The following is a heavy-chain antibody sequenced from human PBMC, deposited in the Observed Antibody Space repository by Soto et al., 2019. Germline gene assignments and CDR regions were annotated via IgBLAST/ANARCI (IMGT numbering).Heavy chain of an antibody. Sequence: EVQLLESGGGLVQPGGSLRLSCAASGFTFSSYAMNWVRQAPGKGLAWGSVISGSDGSTYYADSVKGRFTISRDNSKNTLNLQMNSLRAEATAVYYCASRSSSWYFDYWGQGTLVTVSS. V-gene: IGHV3-23*01. J-gene: IGHJ4*02. D-gene: IGHD6-13*01. CDR2: ISGSDGST. CDR1: GFTFSSYA. CDR3: ASRSSSWYFDY.